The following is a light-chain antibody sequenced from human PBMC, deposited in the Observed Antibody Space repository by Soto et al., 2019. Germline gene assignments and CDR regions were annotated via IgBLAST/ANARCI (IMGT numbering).Light chain of an antibody. CDR3: QQYGSSGT. Sequence: EIVMTQSPATLSVSPGDRASLSCRASQSVSSYLAWYQRKPGQAPRLLIYGASTRATGIPARFSGSGSGTDFTLTISRLEPEDFAVYYCQQYGSSGTFGQGTKVDIK. CDR1: QSVSSY. J-gene: IGKJ1*01. CDR2: GAS. V-gene: IGKV3-15*01.